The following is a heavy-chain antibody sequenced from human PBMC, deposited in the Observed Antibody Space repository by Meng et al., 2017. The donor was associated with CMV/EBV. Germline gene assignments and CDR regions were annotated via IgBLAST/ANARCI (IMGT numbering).Heavy chain of an antibody. Sequence: GESLKISCAASGFTFSSYGMHWVRQAPGKGLEWVAFIRYDGSNKYCADSVKGRFTISRDNSKNTLYLQMNSLRAEDTAVYYCAKDQYYDFWSGYYYYYGMDVWGQGTTVTVSS. CDR3: AKDQYYDFWSGYYYYYGMDV. V-gene: IGHV3-30*02. CDR1: GFTFSSYG. D-gene: IGHD3-3*01. J-gene: IGHJ6*02. CDR2: IRYDGSNK.